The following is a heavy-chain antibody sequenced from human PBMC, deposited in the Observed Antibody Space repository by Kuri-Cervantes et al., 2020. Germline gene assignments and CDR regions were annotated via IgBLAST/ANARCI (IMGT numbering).Heavy chain of an antibody. J-gene: IGHJ6*03. Sequence: GGSLRLSCAASGFTFSTYWMSWVRQAPGKGLEWVANIKQDGSDKYYVDSVKGRFTISRDNARNSLYLRMNSLRAEDTAVYYCARVYYYDTSGANYYYMDVWGKGTTVTVSS. CDR1: GFTFSTYW. CDR2: IKQDGSDK. CDR3: ARVYYYDTSGANYYYMDV. D-gene: IGHD3-22*01. V-gene: IGHV3-7*02.